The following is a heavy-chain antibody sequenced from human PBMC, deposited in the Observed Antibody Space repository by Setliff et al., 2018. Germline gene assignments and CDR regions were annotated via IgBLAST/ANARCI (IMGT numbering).Heavy chain of an antibody. J-gene: IGHJ4*02. CDR3: ARDQFSSGWYGPPESYFDC. CDR2: IFYTGST. D-gene: IGHD6-19*01. CDR1: GGSISTDHYY. V-gene: IGHV4-39*07. Sequence: PSETLSLTCTASGGSISTDHYYWGWIRQPPGKGLEWMGSIFYTGSTYYSPSLKSRVTISGDTSKNQFSLKLTSVTAADTAVYYCARDQFSSGWYGPPESYFDCWGQGIQVTVSS.